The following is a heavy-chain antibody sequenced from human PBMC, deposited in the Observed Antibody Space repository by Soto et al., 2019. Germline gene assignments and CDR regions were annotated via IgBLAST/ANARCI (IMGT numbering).Heavy chain of an antibody. J-gene: IGHJ4*02. CDR1: GFTFSTYS. D-gene: IGHD1-20*01. V-gene: IGHV3-21*01. Sequence: GGSLRLSCAASGFTFSTYSMNWVRQAPGKGLEWVSSISGSGNYTHYADFLRGRFTISRDNAKTSLYLQMNSLRAEDTAVYYCARDGSNNYNEYYFDSWGQGTVVTVSS. CDR3: ARDGSNNYNEYYFDS. CDR2: ISGSGNYT.